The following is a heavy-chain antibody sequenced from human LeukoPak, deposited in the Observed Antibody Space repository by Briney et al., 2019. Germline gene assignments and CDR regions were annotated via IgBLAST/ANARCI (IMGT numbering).Heavy chain of an antibody. D-gene: IGHD3-10*01. Sequence: PGGSLRLSCAVSGFTFSSYWMSWVRQAPGKGLEWVANIKQDGSEKYYVDSVKGRFTISRDNAKNSLSLQMNSLRAEDTAVYYCTRFGEQSTAYYHYMDVWGKGTTVTISS. CDR2: IKQDGSEK. CDR3: TRFGEQSTAYYHYMDV. CDR1: GFTFSSYW. J-gene: IGHJ6*03. V-gene: IGHV3-7*01.